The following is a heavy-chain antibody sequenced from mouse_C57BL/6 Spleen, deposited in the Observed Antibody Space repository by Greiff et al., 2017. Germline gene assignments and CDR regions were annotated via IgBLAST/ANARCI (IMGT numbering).Heavy chain of an antibody. V-gene: IGHV1-81*01. CDR3: ARGYYGSSSFAY. J-gene: IGHJ3*01. CDR2: IYPRSGNT. D-gene: IGHD1-1*01. Sequence: VQLQQSGAELARPGASVKLSCKASGYTFTSYGISWVKQRTGQGLEWIGEIYPRSGNTYYNEKFKGKATLTADKSSSTAYMELRSLTSEDSAVYVCARGYYGSSSFAYWGQGTLVTVSA. CDR1: GYTFTSYG.